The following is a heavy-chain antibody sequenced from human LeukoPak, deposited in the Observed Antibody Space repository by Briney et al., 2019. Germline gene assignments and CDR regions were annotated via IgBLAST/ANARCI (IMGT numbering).Heavy chain of an antibody. CDR1: GGAISSYY. J-gene: IGHJ4*02. Sequence: SETLSLTCTVSGGAISSYYWSWIRQPPGKGLEWIGHISYSGITNYNPSLKSRVTISVDTSKNRFSLKLTSVTAADTAVYYCARGQGTVTTHWGQGTLVTVSS. CDR2: ISYSGIT. V-gene: IGHV4-59*01. D-gene: IGHD4-17*01. CDR3: ARGQGTVTTH.